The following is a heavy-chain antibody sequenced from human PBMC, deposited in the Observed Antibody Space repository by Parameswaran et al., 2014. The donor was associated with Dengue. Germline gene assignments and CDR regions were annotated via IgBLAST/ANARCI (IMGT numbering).Heavy chain of an antibody. CDR3: ARGAYYDILTGRPDPSFFDY. J-gene: IGHJ4*02. V-gene: IGHV3-20*01. D-gene: IGHD3-9*01. CDR2: INWNGGST. Sequence: WIRQPPGKGLEWVSGINWNGGSTGYADSVKGRFTISRDNAKNSLYLQMNSLRAEDTALYHCARGAYYDILTGRPDPSFFDYWGQGTLVTVSS.